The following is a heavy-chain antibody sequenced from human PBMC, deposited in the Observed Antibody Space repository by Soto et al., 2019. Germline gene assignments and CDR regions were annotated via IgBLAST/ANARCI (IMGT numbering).Heavy chain of an antibody. CDR2: VNPNSGGT. D-gene: IGHD6-6*01. CDR1: GYTFTGYY. J-gene: IGHJ4*02. V-gene: IGHV1-2*04. Sequence: ASVKVSCKASGYTFTGYYMHCVRQAPGQGLGWMGGVNPNSGGTTYARKFRGWVTMTRDTSISTAYLELSRLRSEDTAVHYFTSEWSIIAARPLKFGSWGQGSLVTVSP. CDR3: TSEWSIIAARPLKFGS.